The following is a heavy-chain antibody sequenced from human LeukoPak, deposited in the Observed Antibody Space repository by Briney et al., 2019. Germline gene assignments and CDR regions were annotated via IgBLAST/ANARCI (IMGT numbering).Heavy chain of an antibody. CDR2: IYHSGSS. V-gene: IGHV4-39*01. D-gene: IGHD3-10*01. Sequence: PSETLSLTCTVSGGSISSSSYYWGWLRQPPGKGLEWIGSIYHSGSSYYNPSLKSRVTISVDTSKNQFSLKLSSVTAADTAVYYCARHSSYYGNFDYWGQGTLVTVSS. J-gene: IGHJ4*02. CDR1: GGSISSSSYY. CDR3: ARHSSYYGNFDY.